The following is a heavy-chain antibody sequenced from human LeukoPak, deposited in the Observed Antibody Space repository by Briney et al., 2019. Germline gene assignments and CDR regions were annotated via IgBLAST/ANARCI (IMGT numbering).Heavy chain of an antibody. J-gene: IGHJ3*02. CDR3: ARVPGQQLGSHAFDI. CDR2: ISSSSSYI. Sequence: GGSLRPSCAASGFTFSSYSMNWVRQAPGKGLEWVSSISSSSSYIYYADSVKGRFTISRDNAKNSLYLQMNSLRAEDTAVYYCARVPGQQLGSHAFDIWGQGTMVTVSS. D-gene: IGHD6-13*01. V-gene: IGHV3-21*01. CDR1: GFTFSSYS.